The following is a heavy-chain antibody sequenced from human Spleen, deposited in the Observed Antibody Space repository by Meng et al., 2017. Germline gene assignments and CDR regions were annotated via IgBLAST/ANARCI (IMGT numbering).Heavy chain of an antibody. Sequence: GESLKISCAASGFRFSGYWMIWVRQAPGKGLEWVANIKEDGSETYYVDSVKGRFTISRDNAKNSLYLQMNSLRAEDTAVYFCGLGGGWTPRFDPWGQGTLVTVSS. CDR2: IKEDGSET. J-gene: IGHJ5*02. CDR1: GFRFSGYW. CDR3: GLGGGWTPRFDP. V-gene: IGHV3-7*01. D-gene: IGHD3-16*01.